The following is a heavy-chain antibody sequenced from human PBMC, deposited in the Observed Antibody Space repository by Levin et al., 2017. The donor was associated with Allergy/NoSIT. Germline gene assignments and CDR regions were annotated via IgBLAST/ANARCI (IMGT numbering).Heavy chain of an antibody. D-gene: IGHD6-6*01. Sequence: SQTLSLTCTVSGGSISSSYWSWIRQPPGKGLEWIGYIYYSGSTNYNPSLKSRVTISVDTSKNQFSLKLSSVTAADTAVYYCARGMYSSSSGEDYWGQGTLVTVSS. CDR1: GGSISSSY. J-gene: IGHJ4*02. CDR3: ARGMYSSSSGEDY. CDR2: IYYSGST. V-gene: IGHV4-59*01.